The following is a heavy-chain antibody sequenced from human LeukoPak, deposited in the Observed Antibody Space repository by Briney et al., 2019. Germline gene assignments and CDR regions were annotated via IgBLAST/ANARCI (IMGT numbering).Heavy chain of an antibody. CDR2: IKQDGSEK. CDR1: GFTFSSYW. CDR3: ARVPAADYYYYYYVDV. V-gene: IGHV3-7*01. Sequence: GGALRLSCAASGFTFSSYWMRWVRPAPGKGLEWVAHIKQDGSEKYYVDSVKGRFTISRDNAKNSLYLQMNSLRAEDTAVYYCARVPAADYYYYYYVDVWGKGTTVTVSS. D-gene: IGHD2-2*01. J-gene: IGHJ6*03.